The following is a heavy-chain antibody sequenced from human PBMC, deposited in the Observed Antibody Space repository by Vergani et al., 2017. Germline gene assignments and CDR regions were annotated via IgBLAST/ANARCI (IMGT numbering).Heavy chain of an antibody. D-gene: IGHD2-15*01. CDR1: GGSFSGYY. Sequence: QVQLQQWGAGLLKPSETLSLTCAVYGGSFSGYYWSWIRQPPGKGLEWIGEINHSGSTNYNPSLKSRVTISVDTSKNQFSLKLSSVTAADTAVYYCAREXVVVVAASSDTAMPHYYYYGMDVWGQGTTVTVSS. J-gene: IGHJ6*02. CDR2: INHSGST. V-gene: IGHV4-34*01. CDR3: AREXVVVVAASSDTAMPHYYYYGMDV.